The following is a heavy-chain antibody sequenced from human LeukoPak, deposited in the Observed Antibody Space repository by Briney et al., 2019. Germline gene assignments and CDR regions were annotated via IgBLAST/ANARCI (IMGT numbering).Heavy chain of an antibody. CDR3: AREGCSSTSCYDAFDI. V-gene: IGHV3-21*01. CDR1: GFTFSSYS. CDR2: ISSSSSYI. Sequence: GGSLRLSCAASGFTFSSYSMNWVRQAPGKGLEWVSSISSSSSYIYYADSVKGRFTISRGNAKNSLYLQMNSLRAEDTAVYYCAREGCSSTSCYDAFDIWGQGTMVTVSS. D-gene: IGHD2-2*01. J-gene: IGHJ3*02.